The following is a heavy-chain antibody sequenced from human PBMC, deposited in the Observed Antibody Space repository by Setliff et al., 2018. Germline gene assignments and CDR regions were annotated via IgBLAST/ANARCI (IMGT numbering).Heavy chain of an antibody. V-gene: IGHV4-4*07. Sequence: KTSETLSLTCTVSGGSISSYYWNWIRQPAGKGMEWIGHIYIGGSANYNPSLKSRVTMPIDTSKNQFSLKLNSVTAADMAVYYCAREQWLDPPGYYYMDVWAKGTTVTVSS. CDR3: AREQWLDPPGYYYMDV. CDR2: IYIGGSA. CDR1: GGSISSYY. J-gene: IGHJ6*03. D-gene: IGHD6-19*01.